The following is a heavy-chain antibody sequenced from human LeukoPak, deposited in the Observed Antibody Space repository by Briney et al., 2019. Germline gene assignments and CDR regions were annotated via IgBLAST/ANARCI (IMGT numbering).Heavy chain of an antibody. CDR2: LDWDDDK. D-gene: IGHD3-22*01. CDR3: ARIDSSGYYFDY. V-gene: IGHV2-70*11. J-gene: IGHJ4*02. CDR1: GFSLSTSGMC. Sequence: ESGPTLVNPTQTLTLTCTFSGFSLSTSGMCVSWIRQPPGKALEWLARLDWDDDKYYSTSLKTRLTISKDTSKNQVVLTMTNMDPVDTATYYCARIDSSGYYFDYWGQGTLVTVSS.